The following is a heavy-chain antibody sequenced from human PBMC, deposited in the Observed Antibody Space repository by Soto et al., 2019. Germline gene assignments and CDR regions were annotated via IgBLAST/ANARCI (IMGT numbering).Heavy chain of an antibody. Sequence: SETLSLTCAVYGGSFSGYYWSWIRQPPGKGLEWIGEINHSGSTNYNPSLKSRVTISVDTSKNQFSLKLSSVTAADTAVYYCARFGSGYDSYWGQRTLVTVSS. D-gene: IGHD5-12*01. CDR1: GGSFSGYY. CDR2: INHSGST. V-gene: IGHV4-34*01. J-gene: IGHJ4*02. CDR3: ARFGSGYDSY.